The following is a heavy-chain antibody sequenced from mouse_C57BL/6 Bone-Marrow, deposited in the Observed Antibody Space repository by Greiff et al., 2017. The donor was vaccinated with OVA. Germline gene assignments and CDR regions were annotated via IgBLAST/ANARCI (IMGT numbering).Heavy chain of an antibody. V-gene: IGHV1-72*01. CDR1: GYTFTSYW. D-gene: IGHD1-1*01. J-gene: IGHJ3*01. CDR2: IDPNSGGT. Sequence: VQLQQPGAELVKPGASVKLSCKASGYTFTSYWMHWVKQRPGRGLEWIGSIDPNSGGTKYNEKFKSKATLTVDKPSSTAYMQLSSLTSEDSAVYYCARSYLAWFAYWGQGTLVTVSA. CDR3: ARSYLAWFAY.